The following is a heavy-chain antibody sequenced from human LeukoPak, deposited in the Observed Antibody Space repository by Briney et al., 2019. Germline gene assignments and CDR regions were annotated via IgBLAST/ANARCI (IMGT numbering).Heavy chain of an antibody. CDR3: ARDANGNDYVWGSYRSAFDY. CDR2: INPNSGGT. Sequence: ASVKVSCKASGYTFTGYYMHWVRQAPGQGLEWMGWINPNSGGTNYAQKFQGRVTMTRDTSISTAYMELSRLRSDDTAVYYCARDANGNDYVWGSYRSAFDYWGQGTLVTVSS. CDR1: GYTFTGYY. J-gene: IGHJ4*02. D-gene: IGHD3-16*02. V-gene: IGHV1-2*02.